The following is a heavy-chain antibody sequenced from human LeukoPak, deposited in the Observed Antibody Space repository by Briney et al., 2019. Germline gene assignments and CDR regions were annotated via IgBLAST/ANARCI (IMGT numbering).Heavy chain of an antibody. CDR1: GGSISDYY. CDR2: INTSGNT. CDR3: ARSVRSAGGTDY. D-gene: IGHD3-10*02. J-gene: IGHJ4*02. V-gene: IGHV4-4*07. Sequence: SETLSLTCTVSGGSISDYYWYWIRQPAGKGLEWIGRINTSGNTNYNPPLKSRVTMSIDTSKKQFSLKLSSVTAADTAVYYCARSVRSAGGTDYWGQGTLVTVS.